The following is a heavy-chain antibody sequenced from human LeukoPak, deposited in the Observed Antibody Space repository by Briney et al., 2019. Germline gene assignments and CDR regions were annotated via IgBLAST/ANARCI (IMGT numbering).Heavy chain of an antibody. CDR2: INHSGST. CDR1: GGSFSGYY. CDR3: ARGTSGWFDY. D-gene: IGHD3-3*01. V-gene: IGHV4-34*01. J-gene: IGHJ5*01. Sequence: SETLSHTCAVYGGSFSGYYWSWIRQPPGKGLEWIGEINHSGSTNYNPSLKSRVTISVDTSKNQFSLKLSSVSAADTAVYYCARGTSGWFDYWGQGTLVTVSS.